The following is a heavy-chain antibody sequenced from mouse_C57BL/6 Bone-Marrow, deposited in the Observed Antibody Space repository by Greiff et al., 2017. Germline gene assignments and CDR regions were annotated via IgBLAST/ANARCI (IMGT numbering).Heavy chain of an antibody. D-gene: IGHD1-1*01. CDR1: GYTFTSYW. V-gene: IGHV1-50*01. J-gene: IGHJ1*03. Sequence: VQLQQPGAELVKPGASVKLSCKASGYTFTSYWMQWVKQRPGQGLEWIGEIDPSDSYTNYNQKFKGKATLTVDTSSSTAYMQLSSLTSEDSAVYYCARTYYYGSSPYWYFDVWGTGTTVTVSS. CDR2: IDPSDSYT. CDR3: ARTYYYGSSPYWYFDV.